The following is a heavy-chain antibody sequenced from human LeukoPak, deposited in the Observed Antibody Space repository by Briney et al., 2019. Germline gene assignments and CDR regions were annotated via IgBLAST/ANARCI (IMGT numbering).Heavy chain of an antibody. CDR2: IVASASRT. D-gene: IGHD3-10*01. CDR1: GFRFNLYA. V-gene: IGHV3-23*01. CDR3: AKDSDYYGSGRGVDYFDF. J-gene: IGHJ4*02. Sequence: GGSLRLSCAASGFRFNLYAMHWVRQAPGKGLEWVSTIVASASRTSYADSVKGRFTIAGDNSRNTLFLQMDSLTDEDTATYSCAKDSDYYGSGRGVDYFDFWGQGTLVTVSS.